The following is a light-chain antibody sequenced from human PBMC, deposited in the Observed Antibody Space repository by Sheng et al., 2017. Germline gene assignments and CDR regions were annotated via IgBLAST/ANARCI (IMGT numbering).Light chain of an antibody. J-gene: IGKJ4*01. CDR1: QSITSY. CDR2: TAS. CDR3: QQSYSSPLT. V-gene: IGKV1-39*01. Sequence: DIQMTQSPSSLSASVGDRVIITCRASQSITSYLSWYQQRPGKAPKLLIYTASSLQRGVPSRFSGTGSGTDFTLTISSLLPEDFATYYCQQSYSSPLTFGGGTKVEIK.